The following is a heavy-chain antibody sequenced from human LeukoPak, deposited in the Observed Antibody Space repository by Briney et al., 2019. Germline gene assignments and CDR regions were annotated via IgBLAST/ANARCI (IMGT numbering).Heavy chain of an antibody. V-gene: IGHV3-64*04. J-gene: IGHJ3*02. CDR1: GFTFSSYT. Sequence: PGGSLRLSCSVFGFTFSSYTMHWVRQTPGKGLEFISTISGDERYTNYADSVKGRFTISRDNSRDTLYLQMNSLRAEDTAVYYCARHSSSWYFAFDIWGQGTMVTVSS. D-gene: IGHD6-13*01. CDR3: ARHSSSWYFAFDI. CDR2: ISGDERYT.